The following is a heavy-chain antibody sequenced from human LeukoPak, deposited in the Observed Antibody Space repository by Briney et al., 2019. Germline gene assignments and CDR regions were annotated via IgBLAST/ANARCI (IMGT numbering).Heavy chain of an antibody. CDR1: GFTFSSHG. D-gene: IGHD1-26*01. J-gene: IGHJ4*02. CDR3: LIVGATPRSRDY. Sequence: GGSLRLSCAASGFTFSSHGMNWVRQAPGKGLEWVSSISSSSSYIYYADSVKGRFTISRDNAKNSLYLQMNSLRAEDTAVYYCLIVGATPRSRDYWGQGTLVTVSS. CDR2: ISSSSSYI. V-gene: IGHV3-21*01.